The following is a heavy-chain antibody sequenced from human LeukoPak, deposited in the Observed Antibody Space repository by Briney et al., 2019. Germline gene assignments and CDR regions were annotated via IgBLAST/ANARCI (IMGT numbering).Heavy chain of an antibody. J-gene: IGHJ4*02. D-gene: IGHD1-26*01. V-gene: IGHV1-69-2*01. CDR2: VDPEDGET. CDR1: GYTFTDYY. CDR3: ATVNSGSFEGVDY. Sequence: ASVKISCTVSGYTFTDYYMHWVQQAPGKGLEWMGLVDPEDGETIYAEKFQGRVTITADTSTDTAYMELSSLRSEDTAVYYCATVNSGSFEGVDYWGQGTLVTVSS.